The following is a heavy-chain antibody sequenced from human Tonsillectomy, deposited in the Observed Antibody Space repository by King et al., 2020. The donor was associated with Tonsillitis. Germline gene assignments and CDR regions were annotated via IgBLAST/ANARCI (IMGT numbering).Heavy chain of an antibody. J-gene: IGHJ6*03. CDR2: ISSSGSTI. CDR1: GFTLSSYE. CDR3: ARIYYYYMDV. V-gene: IGHV3-48*03. Sequence: VQLVESGGGLVQPGGSLRLSCAASGFTLSSYEMNWVRQAPGKGLEWVSYISSSGSTIYYADSVKGRFTISRDYSNNSLYLQMNTLRAEDTAVYYCARIYYYYMDVWGKGTTVTVSS.